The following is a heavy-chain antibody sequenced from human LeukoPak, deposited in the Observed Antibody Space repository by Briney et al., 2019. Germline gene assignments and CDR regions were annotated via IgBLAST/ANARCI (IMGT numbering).Heavy chain of an antibody. CDR2: IKPDGSDQ. D-gene: IGHD2-2*01. CDR3: AQTSAY. Sequence: TGGSLRLSCAASGFTFSSSWMTWVRQSPGKGLEWVANIKPDGSDQYYVGSVKGRFTLSRDNAKNSLSLQMNSLSDEDTALYYCAQTSAYWGQGTLVTVSS. V-gene: IGHV3-7*05. J-gene: IGHJ4*02. CDR1: GFTFSSSW.